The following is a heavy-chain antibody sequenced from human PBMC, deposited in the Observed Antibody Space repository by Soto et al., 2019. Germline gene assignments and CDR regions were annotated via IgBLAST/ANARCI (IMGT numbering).Heavy chain of an antibody. CDR2: ISYSGST. J-gene: IGHJ4*02. CDR3: ARDAHSSGSI. V-gene: IGHV4-31*03. Sequence: QVQLQESGPGLVKPSQTLSLTCTVSGGSISSGGYSWSWIRQHPGKGLEWIGYISYSGSTHYNPSLXSXVXIXXDTSKNQFSLKLSSVTAADTAVYYCARDAHSSGSIWGQATLVTVSS. D-gene: IGHD2-2*01. CDR1: GGSISSGGYS.